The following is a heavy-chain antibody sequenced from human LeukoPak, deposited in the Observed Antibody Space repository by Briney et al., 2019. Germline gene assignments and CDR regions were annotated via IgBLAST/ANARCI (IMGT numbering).Heavy chain of an antibody. CDR1: GGSISSYY. Sequence: NPSETLSLTCTVSGGSISSYYWSWIRQPAGKGLEWIGRIYTSGSTNYNPSLKSRVTISVDTSKNQFSLKLSSVTAADTAVYYCARRQNSVTIFGMIRVGYYYMDVWGKGTTVTVSS. CDR2: IYTSGST. V-gene: IGHV4-4*07. D-gene: IGHD3-3*01. J-gene: IGHJ6*03. CDR3: ARRQNSVTIFGMIRVGYYYMDV.